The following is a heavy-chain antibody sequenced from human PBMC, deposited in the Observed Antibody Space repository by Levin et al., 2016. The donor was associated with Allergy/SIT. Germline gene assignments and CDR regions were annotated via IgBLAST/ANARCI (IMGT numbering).Heavy chain of an antibody. CDR1: GYTFTSFD. V-gene: IGHV1-8*01. CDR3: ARSGFGEGVWFDP. D-gene: IGHD3-10*01. J-gene: IGHJ5*02. Sequence: ASVKVSCKASGYTFTSFDINWVRQAAGQGLEWMGWMNPNSGHTGYAQKFQGRVTMTRDTSISTAYMELSSLTSEDTAVYYCARSGFGEGVWFDPWGQGTLVTVSS. CDR2: MNPNSGHT.